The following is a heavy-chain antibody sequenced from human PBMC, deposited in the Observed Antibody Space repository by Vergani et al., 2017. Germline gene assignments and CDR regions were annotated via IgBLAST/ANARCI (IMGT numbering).Heavy chain of an antibody. V-gene: IGHV4-61*02. Sequence: QVQLQASGPGRVKPSQTLSLTCTMSGGSISAGYYFWSWIRQPAGKGLEWLGHISASGNASHSPSLKTRVSMSVDTSKNQFSLKLRSVTAADTAVYYCARVDTQVPATSHFYYMDVWGKGTTVVVSS. CDR1: GGSISAGYYF. CDR3: ARVDTQVPATSHFYYMDV. J-gene: IGHJ6*03. CDR2: ISASGNA. D-gene: IGHD6-25*01.